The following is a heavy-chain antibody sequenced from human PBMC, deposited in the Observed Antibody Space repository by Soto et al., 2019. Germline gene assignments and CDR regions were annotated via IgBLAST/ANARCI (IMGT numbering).Heavy chain of an antibody. D-gene: IGHD3-22*01. CDR1: GFTFSNAW. CDR3: TTDPFVCGWLWDCFDY. V-gene: IGHV3-15*07. Sequence: EVQLVESGGGLVKPGGSLRLSCAASGFTFSNAWMNWVRQAPGKGLEWVGRIKSKTDGGTTDYAAPVKGRFTISRDDSKSTLYLQMNSLKTEDTAVYYCTTDPFVCGWLWDCFDYWGQGTLVTVSS. CDR2: IKSKTDGGTT. J-gene: IGHJ4*02.